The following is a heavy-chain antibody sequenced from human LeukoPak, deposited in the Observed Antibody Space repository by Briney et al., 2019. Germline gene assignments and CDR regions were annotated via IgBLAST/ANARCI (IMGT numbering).Heavy chain of an antibody. V-gene: IGHV3-23*01. D-gene: IGHD2/OR15-2a*01. CDR3: ARGGYFSFDY. J-gene: IGHJ4*02. CDR1: GFSFSTYD. CDR2: ITANTRGSIT. Sequence: GGSLRLSCVTSGFSFSTYDMSWVRQAPGKGLEWVSGITANTRGSITYYADPVKGRFTISRDSSKDTLYLQMNSLRAEDTAVHFCARGGYFSFDYWGQGTLVTVSS.